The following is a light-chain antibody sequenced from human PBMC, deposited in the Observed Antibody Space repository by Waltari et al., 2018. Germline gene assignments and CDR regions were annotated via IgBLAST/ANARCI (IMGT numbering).Light chain of an antibody. CDR3: QQISSYHVT. CDR1: QAISNY. V-gene: IGKV1-16*01. CDR2: YAS. J-gene: IGKJ3*01. Sequence: DIQMTQSPSSLSASVGDTVTITCRSSQAISNYLAWYQQKPGKAPRPLIYYASNLETGVPSRFSGSGSGTAFSLTINSLQPEDFATYYCQQISSYHVTFGQGTKVDLK.